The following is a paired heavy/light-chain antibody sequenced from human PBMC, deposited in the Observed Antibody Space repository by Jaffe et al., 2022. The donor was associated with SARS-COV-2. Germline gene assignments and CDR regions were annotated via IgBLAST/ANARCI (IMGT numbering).Light chain of an antibody. CDR1: SSNIGSNT. CDR3: AAWDDSLNGAV. Sequence: QSVLTQPPSASGTPGQRVTISCSGSSSNIGSNTVNWYQQLPGTAPKLLIYSNNQRPSGVPDRFSGSKSGTSASLAISGLQSEDEADYYCAAWDDSLNGAVFGGGTQLTVL. CDR2: SNN. V-gene: IGLV1-44*01. J-gene: IGLJ7*01.
Heavy chain of an antibody. CDR1: GFTFSSYA. V-gene: IGHV3-30-3*01. Sequence: QVQLVESGGGVVQPGRSLRLSCAASGFTFSSYAMHWVRQAPGKGLEWVAVISYDGSNKYYADSVKGRFTISRDNSKNTLYLQMNSLRAEDTAVYYCARGIQLWALRGVYFDYWGQGTLVTVSS. D-gene: IGHD5-18*01. CDR3: ARGIQLWALRGVYFDY. J-gene: IGHJ4*02. CDR2: ISYDGSNK.